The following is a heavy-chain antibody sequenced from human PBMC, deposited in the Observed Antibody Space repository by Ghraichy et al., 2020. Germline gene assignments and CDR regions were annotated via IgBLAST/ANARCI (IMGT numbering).Heavy chain of an antibody. J-gene: IGHJ3*02. D-gene: IGHD4-17*01. CDR3: ARIPMTDYGDLRGAFDI. Sequence: SQTLSLTCAVYGGSFSGYYWSWIRQPPGKGLEWIGEINHSGSTNYNPSLKSRVTISVDTSKNQFSLKLSSVTAADTAVYYCARIPMTDYGDLRGAFDIWGQGTMVTVSS. CDR2: INHSGST. V-gene: IGHV4-34*01. CDR1: GGSFSGYY.